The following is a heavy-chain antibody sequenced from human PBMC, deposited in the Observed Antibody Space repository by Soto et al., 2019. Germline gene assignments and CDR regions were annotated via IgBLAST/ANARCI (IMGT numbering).Heavy chain of an antibody. J-gene: IGHJ6*02. CDR2: ISGSGDGT. D-gene: IGHD2-8*01. V-gene: IGHV3-23*01. CDR3: TKSRRGILMVYGFGGMDV. CDR1: GFTVSSHA. Sequence: EVQLLESGGGVAQRGGSLRLSCAPSGFTVSSHAMSWVRQAPGKGLEWVAGISGSGDGTYYGDSVKGRFTISRDSSSSTLYLQMNNLRGEDTAVYFCTKSRRGILMVYGFGGMDVWGQGTTVTVSS.